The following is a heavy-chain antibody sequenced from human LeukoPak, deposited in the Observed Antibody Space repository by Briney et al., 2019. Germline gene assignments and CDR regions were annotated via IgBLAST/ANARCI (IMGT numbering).Heavy chain of an antibody. D-gene: IGHD5-12*01. CDR3: ARDRGYGALDY. CDR2: ISPDGSIT. CDR1: GFTLRSHW. J-gene: IGHJ4*02. Sequence: PGGSLRLSCAASGFTLRSHWVQWVRPVPGKGPVWFSYISPDGSITKYADSVRGRFTISRDNAKNMVDLEMNGLRAEDTAVYFCARDRGYGALDYWGQGALVTVSS. V-gene: IGHV3-74*01.